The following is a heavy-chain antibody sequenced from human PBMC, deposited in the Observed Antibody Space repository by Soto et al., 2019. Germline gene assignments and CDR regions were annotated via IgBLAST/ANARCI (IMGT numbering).Heavy chain of an antibody. D-gene: IGHD4-17*01. J-gene: IGHJ4*02. CDR1: GFSVNSDY. Sequence: EAQLVESGGGLIQPGGSLRLSCAASGFSVNSDYMTWVRQAPGKGLEWVSVIYLDGSTFYSDSVKGRFTISKDSSKNTLYLQMNSLRAEDMAVYYCARDSSGDYEIDYWGQGTLVTVSS. CDR3: ARDSSGDYEIDY. V-gene: IGHV3-53*01. CDR2: IYLDGST.